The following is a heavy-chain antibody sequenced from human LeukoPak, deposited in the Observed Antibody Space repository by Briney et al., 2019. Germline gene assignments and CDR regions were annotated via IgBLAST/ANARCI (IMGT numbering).Heavy chain of an antibody. CDR1: GFTLSDHN. CDR2: TTNKAHSYTT. J-gene: IGHJ4*02. Sequence: GGSLRLSCAVSGFTLSDHNMDWVRQAPGKGLEWVGRTTNKAHSYTTEYAASVKGRFTISRDDSQNSLYLQMNSLKTEDTAVYYCARAPSGLDYWGQGILVTVSS. V-gene: IGHV3-72*01. CDR3: ARAPSGLDY. D-gene: IGHD2-15*01.